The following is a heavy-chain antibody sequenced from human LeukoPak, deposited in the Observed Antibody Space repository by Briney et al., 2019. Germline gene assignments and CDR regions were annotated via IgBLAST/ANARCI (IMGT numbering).Heavy chain of an antibody. V-gene: IGHV4-61*02. CDR2: IYTSGST. J-gene: IGHJ5*02. CDR3: ARVVRQLVSVAHLDP. D-gene: IGHD6-13*01. Sequence: SETLSLTCTVAGGSISSGSYDWGWIRQPAGKGLEWIGRIYTSGSTNYNPSLKSRVTMSVDTSKNQFSLKLSSVTAADTAVYYCARVVRQLVSVAHLDPWGQGTLVTVSS. CDR1: GGSISSGSYD.